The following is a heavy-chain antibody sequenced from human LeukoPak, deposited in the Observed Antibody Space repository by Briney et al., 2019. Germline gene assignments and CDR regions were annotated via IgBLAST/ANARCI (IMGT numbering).Heavy chain of an antibody. CDR2: IYYTGNT. Sequence: WETLSLTCTVSGVSISSSYSYWGWIRQPPGMGLEWIGSIYYTGNTYYNASLKSQVSISIDTSKNQFSLKLTSVTAADTAVYYCARAVGTDGYNLWVYWGQGTLVTVSS. D-gene: IGHD5-24*01. J-gene: IGHJ4*02. V-gene: IGHV4-39*07. CDR3: ARAVGTDGYNLWVY. CDR1: GVSISSSYSY.